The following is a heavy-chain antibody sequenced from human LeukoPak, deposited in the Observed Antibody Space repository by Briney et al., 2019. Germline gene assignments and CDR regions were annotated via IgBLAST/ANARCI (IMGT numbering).Heavy chain of an antibody. V-gene: IGHV1-69*05. CDR1: GGTFSSYA. D-gene: IGHD3-22*01. CDR3: AVNDSSGYYPGWYSFDI. CDR2: IIPIFGTA. J-gene: IGHJ3*02. Sequence: SVKVSCKASGGTFSSYAISWVRQAPGQGLEWMGRIIPIFGTANYAQKFQGRVTITTDESTSTAYMELSSLRSEDTAVYYCAVNDSSGYYPGWYSFDIWGQGTMVTVSS.